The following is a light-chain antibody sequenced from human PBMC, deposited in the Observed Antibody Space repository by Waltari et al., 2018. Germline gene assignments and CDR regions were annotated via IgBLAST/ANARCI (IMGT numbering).Light chain of an antibody. CDR1: DMASKG. CDR3: QAWHTGTSHVV. CDR2: YSS. V-gene: IGLV3-21*04. Sequence: SYVLTQPPPVSVAPGITPRIPCEGTDMASKGFHGNQQKPGQAPVLVMYYSSDRPSGIPERFSGSNSGNTATLTITRVEAGDEADYYCQAWHTGTSHVVFGGGTKLTVL. J-gene: IGLJ2*01.